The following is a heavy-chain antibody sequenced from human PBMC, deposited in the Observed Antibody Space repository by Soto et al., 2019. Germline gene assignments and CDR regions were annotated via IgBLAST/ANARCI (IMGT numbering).Heavy chain of an antibody. CDR2: IKSKTDGGTT. Sequence: EVQLVESGGGLVKPGGSLRLSCTASGFTFSNAWMSWVRQAPGKGLEWVGRIKSKTDGGTTDYAAPVKGRFTISRDDSKNTLYLQMNILKSADTAVYYCTAGLFAYYYDFWNGYRNYWGQGTLVTVSS. CDR3: TAGLFAYYYDFWNGYRNY. V-gene: IGHV3-15*01. J-gene: IGHJ4*02. D-gene: IGHD3-3*01. CDR1: GFTFSNAW.